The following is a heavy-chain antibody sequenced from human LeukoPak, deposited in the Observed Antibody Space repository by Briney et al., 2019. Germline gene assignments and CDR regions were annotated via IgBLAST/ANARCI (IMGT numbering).Heavy chain of an antibody. CDR1: GGSFSDYY. Sequence: SETLSLTCAVNGGSFSDYYWSWIRQPPGKGLEWIGEINHSGSTNYNPSLKSRVTISVDTSKNQFSLKLSSVTAADTAVYYCARLCIAARPRFYYYYYMDVWGKGTTVTVSS. D-gene: IGHD6-6*01. CDR3: ARLCIAARPRFYYYYYMDV. V-gene: IGHV4-34*01. J-gene: IGHJ6*03. CDR2: INHSGST.